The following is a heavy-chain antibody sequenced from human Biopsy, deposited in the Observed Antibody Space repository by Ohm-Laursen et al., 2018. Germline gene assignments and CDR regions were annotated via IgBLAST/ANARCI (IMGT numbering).Heavy chain of an antibody. J-gene: IGHJ5*02. Sequence: ASVKVSCKASGYTFTSYDITWVRQASGQGPEWVGWLNPVSGNSNFGQKFRGRVTVTSDTPISTAYMELSGLTSDDTATYYCGRAVRNQLLTDPWGQGTLVTVTS. V-gene: IGHV1-8*01. CDR2: LNPVSGNS. CDR1: GYTFTSYD. CDR3: GRAVRNQLLTDP. D-gene: IGHD1-7*01.